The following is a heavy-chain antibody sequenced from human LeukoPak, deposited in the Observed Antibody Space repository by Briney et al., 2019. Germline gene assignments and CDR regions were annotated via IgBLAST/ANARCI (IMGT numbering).Heavy chain of an antibody. CDR3: ASHYYYGSGSYYYYMDV. Sequence: GALRLSCAASGFTFSSYGMSWVRQAPGKGLEWVSAISGSGGSTYYADSVKGRFTISRDNSKNSLYLQMNSLRAEDTALYYCASHYYYGSGSYYYYMDVWGKGTTVTVSS. J-gene: IGHJ6*03. CDR2: ISGSGGST. D-gene: IGHD3-10*01. V-gene: IGHV3-23*01. CDR1: GFTFSSYG.